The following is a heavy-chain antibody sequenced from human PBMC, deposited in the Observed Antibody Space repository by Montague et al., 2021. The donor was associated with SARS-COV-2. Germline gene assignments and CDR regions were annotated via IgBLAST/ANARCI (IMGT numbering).Heavy chain of an antibody. V-gene: IGHV4-31*03. CDR1: CGSISSGGYY. CDR3: ARVHIVVVTAMRYFDL. Sequence: TLSLTCTVSCGSISSGGYYWSWIRQHPGKGLEWIGYIYYSGSTYYNPSLKSRVTISVDTSKNQFSLKLSSVTAADTAVYYCARVHIVVVTAMRYFDLWGRGTLVTVSS. D-gene: IGHD2-21*02. CDR2: IYYSGST. J-gene: IGHJ2*01.